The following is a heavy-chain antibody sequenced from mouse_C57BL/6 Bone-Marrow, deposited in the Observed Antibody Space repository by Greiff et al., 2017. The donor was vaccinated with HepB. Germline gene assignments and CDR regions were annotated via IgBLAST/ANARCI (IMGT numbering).Heavy chain of an antibody. V-gene: IGHV1-80*01. CDR3: ARKDYYGNPFAY. J-gene: IGHJ3*01. CDR1: GYAFSSYW. CDR2: IYPGDGDT. D-gene: IGHD2-1*01. Sequence: VQLQQSGAELVKPGASVKISCKASGYAFSSYWMNWVKQRPGKGLEWIGQIYPGDGDTNYNGKFKGKATLTADKSSSTAYMQLSSLTSEDSAVYFCARKDYYGNPFAYWGQGTLVTVSA.